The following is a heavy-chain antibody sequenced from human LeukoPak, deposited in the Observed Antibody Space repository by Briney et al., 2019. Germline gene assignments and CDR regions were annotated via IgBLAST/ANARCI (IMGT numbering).Heavy chain of an antibody. D-gene: IGHD4/OR15-4a*01. Sequence: GGSLRLSCTASGFNFGGYATNWVRQAPGQGLEWVGFIRSKALYGTREYAASVEGRFTISRDDSKGIAYLQMNALKIEDTAVYYWARDNANYYATDYWGQGTLVTVSS. V-gene: IGHV3-49*04. CDR1: GFNFGGYA. CDR2: IRSKALYGTR. CDR3: ARDNANYYATDY. J-gene: IGHJ4*02.